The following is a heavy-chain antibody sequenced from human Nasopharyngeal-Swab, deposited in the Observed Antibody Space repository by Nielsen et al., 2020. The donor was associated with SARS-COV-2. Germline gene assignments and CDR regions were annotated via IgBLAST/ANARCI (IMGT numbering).Heavy chain of an antibody. CDR2: ISSSSSTI. CDR1: GFTFSSYS. V-gene: IGHV3-48*04. D-gene: IGHD4-17*01. CDR3: ARAKYGDPYYYYYYMDV. J-gene: IGHJ6*03. Sequence: GESLKISCAAPGFTFSSYSMNWVRQAPGKGLEWVSYISSSSSTIYYADSVKGRFTISRDNAQNSLYLQMNSLRAEDTAVYYCARAKYGDPYYYYYYMDVWGKGTTVTVSS.